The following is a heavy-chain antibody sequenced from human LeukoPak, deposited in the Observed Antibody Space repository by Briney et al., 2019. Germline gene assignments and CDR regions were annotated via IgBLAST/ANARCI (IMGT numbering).Heavy chain of an antibody. CDR2: ISAYNGNT. V-gene: IGHV1-18*01. CDR3: ARSDEWELLPTYFDY. Sequence: ASVKVSCKASGYTFTSYGISWVRQAPGQGLEWMGWISAYNGNTNYAQKFQGRVTMTRDMSTSTVYMELSSLRSEDTAVYYCARSDEWELLPTYFDYWGQGTLVTVSS. CDR1: GYTFTSYG. D-gene: IGHD1-26*01. J-gene: IGHJ4*02.